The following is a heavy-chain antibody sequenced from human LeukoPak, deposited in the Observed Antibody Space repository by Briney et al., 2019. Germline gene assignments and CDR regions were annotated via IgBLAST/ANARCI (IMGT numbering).Heavy chain of an antibody. CDR1: GGSIRSYY. J-gene: IGHJ4*02. CDR2: IYTSGST. CDR3: ARVLSSSWLFDY. D-gene: IGHD6-13*01. Sequence: SETLSLTCTVPGGSIRSYYWSWIRQPARKGLEWIGRIYTSGSTNYNPSLKSRVAMSVDTSKNQFSLKLSSVTAADTAVYYCARVLSSSWLFDYWGQGTLVTVSS. V-gene: IGHV4-4*07.